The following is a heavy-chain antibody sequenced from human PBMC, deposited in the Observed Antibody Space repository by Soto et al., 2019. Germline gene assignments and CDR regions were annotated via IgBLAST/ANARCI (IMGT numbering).Heavy chain of an antibody. CDR2: INHSGST. D-gene: IGHD3-3*01. CDR1: GWSFCGYY. J-gene: IGHJ5*02. V-gene: IGHV4-34*01. CDR3: ARVSKPGNYDFWSGYYHNWFDP. Sequence: PAYTLYISCAVYGWSFCGYYWSWIRQQPGKGLEWIGEINHSGSTNYNPSLKSRVTISVDTSKNQFSLKLSSVTAADTAVYYCARVSKPGNYDFWSGYYHNWFDPWGQGTLVTVSS.